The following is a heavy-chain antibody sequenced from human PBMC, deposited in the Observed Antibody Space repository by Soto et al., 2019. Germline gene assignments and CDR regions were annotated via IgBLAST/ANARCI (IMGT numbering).Heavy chain of an antibody. D-gene: IGHD6-13*01. J-gene: IGHJ5*02. CDR2: IYYSGST. CDR1: GGSISSSSYY. Sequence: SETLSLTCTVSGGSISSSSYYWGWIRQPPGKGLEWIGSIYYSGSTYYNPSLKSRVTISVDTSKNQFSLKLSSVTATDTAVYYCERPLTTGIAAAGFDPWGQGTLVTVSS. V-gene: IGHV4-39*01. CDR3: ERPLTTGIAAAGFDP.